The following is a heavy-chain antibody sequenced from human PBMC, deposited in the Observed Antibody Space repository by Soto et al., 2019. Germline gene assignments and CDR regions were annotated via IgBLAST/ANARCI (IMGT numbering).Heavy chain of an antibody. CDR1: GGTFSSYA. V-gene: IGHV1-69*13. CDR3: ARDQAKGYDSSGYYPKARYYYYYGMDV. CDR2: IIPIFGTA. J-gene: IGHJ6*04. D-gene: IGHD3-22*01. Sequence: SVKVSCKASGGTFSSYAISWVRQAPGQGLEWMGGIIPIFGTANYAQKFQGRVTITADESTSTAYMELSSLRSEDTAVYYCARDQAKGYDSSGYYPKARYYYYYGMDVWGKGTTVTVSS.